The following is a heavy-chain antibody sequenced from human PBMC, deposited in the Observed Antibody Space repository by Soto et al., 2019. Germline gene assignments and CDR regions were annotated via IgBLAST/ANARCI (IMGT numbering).Heavy chain of an antibody. Sequence: ASVKVSCKASGYTFTSYDINWVRQATGQGLEWMGWINPNSGSTDYAQKFQGWVTMTRDTSISTAYMELSRLRSDDTAVYYCAREGGYYYDSSALHAFDIWGQGTMVTVS. CDR1: GYTFTSYD. D-gene: IGHD3-22*01. CDR2: INPNSGST. V-gene: IGHV1-2*04. J-gene: IGHJ3*02. CDR3: AREGGYYYDSSALHAFDI.